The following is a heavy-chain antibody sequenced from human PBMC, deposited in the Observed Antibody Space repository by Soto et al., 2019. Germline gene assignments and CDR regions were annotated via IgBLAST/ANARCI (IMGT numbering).Heavy chain of an antibody. J-gene: IGHJ6*02. CDR1: GYSFTSYW. D-gene: IGHD3-16*01. Sequence: GESLKISCKGSGYSFTSYWIGWVRQMPGKGLEWMGIIYPGDSDTRYSPSFQGQVTISADKSISTAYLQWSSLKASDTAMYYCARHGDQGYRDYVWGSFQGRRNYYYYGMDVWGQGTTVTVSS. CDR3: ARHGDQGYRDYVWGSFQGRRNYYYYGMDV. CDR2: IYPGDSDT. V-gene: IGHV5-51*01.